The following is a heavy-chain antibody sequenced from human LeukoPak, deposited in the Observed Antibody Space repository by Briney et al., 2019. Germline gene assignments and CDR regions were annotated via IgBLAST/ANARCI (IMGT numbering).Heavy chain of an antibody. CDR2: ISYDGSNK. CDR3: ARDSHSGYGYLSSGADY. CDR1: GFTFSSYA. J-gene: IGHJ4*02. V-gene: IGHV3-30*04. Sequence: GGSLRLSCAASGFTFSSYAMHWVRQAPGKGLEWVAVISYDGSNKYYADSVKGRFTISRDNSKNTLYLQMNSLRAEDTAVYYCARDSHSGYGYLSSGADYWGQGTLVTVSS. D-gene: IGHD5-12*01.